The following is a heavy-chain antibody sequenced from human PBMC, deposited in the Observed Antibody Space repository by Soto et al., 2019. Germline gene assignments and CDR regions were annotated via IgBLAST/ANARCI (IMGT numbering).Heavy chain of an antibody. Sequence: ASVKVSCKASGYTFTGYYMHWVRQAPGQGLEWMGWINPNSGNTNYAQKLQGRVTMATDTSTSTAYMELRSLRSDDTAVYYCAAHCSGGSCYRGLGAFDIWGQGTMVTVSS. CDR2: INPNSGNT. CDR1: GYTFTGYY. V-gene: IGHV1-18*04. D-gene: IGHD2-15*01. CDR3: AAHCSGGSCYRGLGAFDI. J-gene: IGHJ3*02.